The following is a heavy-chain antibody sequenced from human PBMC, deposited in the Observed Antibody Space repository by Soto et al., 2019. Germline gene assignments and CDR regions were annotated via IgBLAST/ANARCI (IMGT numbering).Heavy chain of an antibody. V-gene: IGHV1-18*01. Sequence: QVQLVQSGAEVKKPGASVKVSCKASGYTFTSYGISWVRQAPGRGLEWMGWISAYNGNTNYAQKLQGRVTMTTDASTSTAYMELRSLRSDDTAVYYCARETYYDFWSGYSGPYYYYGMDVWGQGTTVTVSS. CDR1: GYTFTSYG. D-gene: IGHD3-3*01. CDR2: ISAYNGNT. J-gene: IGHJ6*02. CDR3: ARETYYDFWSGYSGPYYYYGMDV.